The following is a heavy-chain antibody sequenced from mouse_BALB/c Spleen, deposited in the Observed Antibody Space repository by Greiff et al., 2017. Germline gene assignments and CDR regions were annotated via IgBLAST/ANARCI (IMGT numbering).Heavy chain of an antibody. CDR3: TRSPYGYDVWFAD. CDR2: IYPGSGST. CDR1: GYTFTSYW. V-gene: IGHV1S22*01. D-gene: IGHD2-2*01. J-gene: IGHJ3*01. Sequence: LQQPGSELVRPGASVKLSCKASGYTFTSYWMHWVKQRHGQGLEWIGNIYPGSGSTNYDEKFKSKGTLTVDTSSSTAYMHLSSLTSEDSAVYYCTRSPYGYDVWFADWGQGTLVTVSA.